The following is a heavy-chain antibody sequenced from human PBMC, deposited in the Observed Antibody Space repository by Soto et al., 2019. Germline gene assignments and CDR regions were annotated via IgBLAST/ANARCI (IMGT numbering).Heavy chain of an antibody. D-gene: IGHD3-22*01. Sequence: ASVKVSCKVSGYTLTELSMHWVRQAPGKGLEWMGGFDPEDGETIYAQKFQGRVTMTEDTSTDTAYMELSSLRSEDTAVYYCATPTNDYYDSSGLRAFDIWGQGTMVT. CDR2: FDPEDGET. V-gene: IGHV1-24*01. J-gene: IGHJ3*02. CDR1: GYTLTELS. CDR3: ATPTNDYYDSSGLRAFDI.